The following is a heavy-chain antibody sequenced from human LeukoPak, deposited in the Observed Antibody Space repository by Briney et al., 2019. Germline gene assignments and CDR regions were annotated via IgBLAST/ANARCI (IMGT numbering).Heavy chain of an antibody. J-gene: IGHJ4*02. V-gene: IGHV1-2*02. CDR1: GYTFTGYY. D-gene: IGHD2-2*01. CDR3: ASLGYCSSTSCPQGY. CDR2: INPNSGGT. Sequence: GASVKVSCKASGYTFTGYYMHWVRQAPGQGLEWMGWINPNSGGTNYAQKFQGRVTMTRDTSISTAYMELSRLRSDDTAVYYCASLGYCSSTSCPQGYWGQGTLVTVAS.